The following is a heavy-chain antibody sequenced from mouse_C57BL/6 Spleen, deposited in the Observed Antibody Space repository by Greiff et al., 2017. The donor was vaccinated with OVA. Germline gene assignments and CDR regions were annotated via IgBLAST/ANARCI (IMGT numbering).Heavy chain of an antibody. Sequence: QVQLQQPGPELVKPGASVKISCKASGYSFTSYYIHWVKQRPGQGLEWIGWIYPGSGNTKYNEKFKGKATLTADTSSSTAYMQLSSLTSEDSAVYYCARDYGSSPYFDYWGQGTTLTVSS. J-gene: IGHJ2*01. CDR2: IYPGSGNT. V-gene: IGHV1-66*01. D-gene: IGHD1-1*01. CDR3: ARDYGSSPYFDY. CDR1: GYSFTSYY.